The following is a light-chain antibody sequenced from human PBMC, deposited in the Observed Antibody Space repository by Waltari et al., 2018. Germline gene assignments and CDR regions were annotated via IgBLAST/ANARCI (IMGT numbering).Light chain of an antibody. CDR3: QHYVSLPVT. CDR2: GAS. V-gene: IGKV3-20*01. J-gene: IGKJ1*01. Sequence: EIVLTQSPATLSLSPGERATPSCRASQSVSRALAWYQQNPGQAPRLLIYGASNRATGIPDRFSGSGSGTDFSLIISRLEPEDFAVYYCQHYVSLPVTFGQGTKVEIK. CDR1: QSVSRA.